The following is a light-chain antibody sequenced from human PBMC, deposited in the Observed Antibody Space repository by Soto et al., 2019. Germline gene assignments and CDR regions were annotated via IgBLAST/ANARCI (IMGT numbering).Light chain of an antibody. Sequence: EIVLSQSPGTLSLSPGERATLSCRASQSVSSNLAWYQQKPGQAPRLLIYGASTRVTGIPARFSGSGSGTEFTLTISSLQSEDFAVYSCQQYNNWPRTFGQGTKVDIK. CDR3: QQYNNWPRT. J-gene: IGKJ1*01. CDR2: GAS. CDR1: QSVSSN. V-gene: IGKV3-15*01.